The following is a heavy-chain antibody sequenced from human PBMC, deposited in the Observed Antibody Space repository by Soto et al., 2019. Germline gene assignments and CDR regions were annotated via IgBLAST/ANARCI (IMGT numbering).Heavy chain of an antibody. CDR1: GGSISSGGYY. CDR2: IYYSGST. J-gene: IGHJ3*02. CDR3: ARARAVAGHDAFDI. D-gene: IGHD6-19*01. Sequence: QVQLQESGPGLVKPSQTLSLTCTVSGGSISSGGYYWSWIRQHPGKCLEWIGYIYYSGSTYYNPSIKSRVTISVETSKNQFSLKLSYVTAADTAVYYCARARAVAGHDAFDIWGQGIMVTVSS. V-gene: IGHV4-31*03.